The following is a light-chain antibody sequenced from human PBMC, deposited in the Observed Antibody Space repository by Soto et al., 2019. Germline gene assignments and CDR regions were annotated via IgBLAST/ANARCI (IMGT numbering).Light chain of an antibody. J-gene: IGKJ1*01. V-gene: IGKV3-11*01. CDR3: QQCSDWLPWT. CDR1: HSVSNS. Sequence: EIVFAQAPATLSLSSGEKAPLSCRASHSVSNSLAWYQQKAGQAPRLLIYDASNMATGIPARFSGSGSGTDFTLTISSLEPEDFAVYYCQQCSDWLPWTFGQGTKVDIK. CDR2: DAS.